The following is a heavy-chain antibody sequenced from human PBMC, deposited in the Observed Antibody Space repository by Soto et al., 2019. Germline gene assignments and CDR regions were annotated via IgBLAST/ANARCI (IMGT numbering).Heavy chain of an antibody. CDR1: GGSISSGGYY. V-gene: IGHV4-31*03. J-gene: IGHJ6*02. Sequence: QVQLQESGPGLVKPSQTLSLTCTVSGGSISSGGYYWSWIRQHPGKGLEWIGYIYYSGSTYYNPSLKSRFTLSVDTSKNQFSLKLSSVTAADTAVYYCARGGSYRDYYYYGMDVWGQGTTVTVSS. CDR2: IYYSGST. CDR3: ARGGSYRDYYYYGMDV. D-gene: IGHD1-26*01.